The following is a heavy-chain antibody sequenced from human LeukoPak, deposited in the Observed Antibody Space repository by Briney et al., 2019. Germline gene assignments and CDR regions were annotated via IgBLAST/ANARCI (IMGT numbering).Heavy chain of an antibody. J-gene: IGHJ6*03. CDR3: ARSLVVPAAIRYYYYYMDV. CDR1: GFTVSSNY. V-gene: IGHV3-53*01. Sequence: PGGSLRLSCAASGFTVSSNYMSWVRRAPGKGLEWVSVIYSGGSTYYADSVKGRFTISRDNSKNTLYLQMNSLRAEDKAVYYCARSLVVPAAIRYYYYYMDVWGKGTTVTVSS. D-gene: IGHD2-2*01. CDR2: IYSGGST.